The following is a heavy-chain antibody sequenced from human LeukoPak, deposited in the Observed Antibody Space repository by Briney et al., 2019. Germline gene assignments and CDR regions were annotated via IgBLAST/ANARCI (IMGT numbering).Heavy chain of an antibody. D-gene: IGHD1-1*01. CDR2: ISSSSSLI. J-gene: IGHJ6*03. Sequence: GGSLRLSCVASGITFSNYGMSWVRQAPGKGLEWVSYISSSSSLIYYAGSVKGRFTVSRDSAKSSLYLQMNSLRAEDTAVYYCARDGNRDGDMDVWGKGTTVTVSS. CDR1: GITFSNYG. CDR3: ARDGNRDGDMDV. V-gene: IGHV3-48*01.